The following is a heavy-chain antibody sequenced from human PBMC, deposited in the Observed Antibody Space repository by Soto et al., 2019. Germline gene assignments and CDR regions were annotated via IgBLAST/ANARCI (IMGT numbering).Heavy chain of an antibody. Sequence: SETLSLTCTVSGGSISSSSYYWGWIRQPPGKGLEWIGSIYYSGSTYYNPSLKSRVTISVDTSKNQFSLKLSSVTAADTAVYYCARHGGYCSGGSCLGYYYYYMDVRAKRTTVTVSS. CDR3: ARHGGYCSGGSCLGYYYYYMDV. J-gene: IGHJ6*03. CDR2: IYYSGST. V-gene: IGHV4-39*01. CDR1: GGSISSSSYY. D-gene: IGHD2-15*01.